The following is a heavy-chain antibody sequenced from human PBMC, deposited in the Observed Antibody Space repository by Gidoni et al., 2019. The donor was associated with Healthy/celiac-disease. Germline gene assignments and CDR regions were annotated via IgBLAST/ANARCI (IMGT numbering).Heavy chain of an antibody. J-gene: IGHJ5*02. Sequence: QLQLQESGPGLVKPSETLSLTCTVAGGSISSSRSYWGWIRPPLGKGLEWIGSIYYSGSTYYNPSLKSRVTISVDTSKNQFSLKLSSVTAADTAVYYCARNAAGYCSSTSCYFGGWFDPWGQGTLVTVSS. CDR2: IYYSGST. D-gene: IGHD2-2*01. CDR3: ARNAAGYCSSTSCYFGGWFDP. V-gene: IGHV4-39*01. CDR1: GGSISSSRSY.